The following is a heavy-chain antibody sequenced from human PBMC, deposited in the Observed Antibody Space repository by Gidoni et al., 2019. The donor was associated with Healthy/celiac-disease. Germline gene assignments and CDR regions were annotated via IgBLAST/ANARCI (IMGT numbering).Heavy chain of an antibody. Sequence: QVQLVQSGAEVKKPGASVKVSCKVSGYTLTELSIHWVRKAPGKGLEWMGGFDPEDGETIYAQKFQGRVTMTEDTSTDTAYMELSSLRSEDTAVYYCATARDQAVAGTSDYYYYGMDVWGQGTTVTVS. CDR2: FDPEDGET. D-gene: IGHD6-19*01. CDR1: GYTLTELS. V-gene: IGHV1-24*01. CDR3: ATARDQAVAGTSDYYYYGMDV. J-gene: IGHJ6*02.